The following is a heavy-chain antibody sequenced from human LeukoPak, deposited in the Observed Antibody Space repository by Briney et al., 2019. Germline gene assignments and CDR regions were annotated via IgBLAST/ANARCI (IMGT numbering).Heavy chain of an antibody. Sequence: SETLSLTCTVSGGSISSHYWSWIRQPPGKGLEWIGYIYYSGSTNYNPSLKSRVTISVDTSKNQFSLKLSSVTAADTAVSYCARDSSSLENIDYWGQGTLVTVSS. D-gene: IGHD6-13*01. V-gene: IGHV4-59*11. CDR3: ARDSSSLENIDY. CDR1: GGSISSHY. CDR2: IYYSGST. J-gene: IGHJ4*02.